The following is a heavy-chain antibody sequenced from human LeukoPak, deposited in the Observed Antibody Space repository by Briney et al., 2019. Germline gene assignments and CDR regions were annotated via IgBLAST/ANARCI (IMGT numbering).Heavy chain of an antibody. CDR2: ISSSSSYK. D-gene: IGHD5-24*01. J-gene: IGHJ4*02. CDR3: ARDLGEMATTNSDY. V-gene: IGHV3-21*01. Sequence: GGPLRLSCAASGFTFSTYTMNWVRQAPGKGLEWVSCISSSSSYKYYADSVKGRFTISRDNAKNSLYLQMNTLRAEDTAVYYCARDLGEMATTNSDYWGQGTLVTVSS. CDR1: GFTFSTYT.